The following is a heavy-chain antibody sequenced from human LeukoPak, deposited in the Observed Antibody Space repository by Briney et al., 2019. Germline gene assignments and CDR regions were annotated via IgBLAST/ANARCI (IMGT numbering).Heavy chain of an antibody. Sequence: ASVKVSCKASGYAFSDYYVHWIRQAPGQGLEWMGCINHNSGGIDYAQKFQDRVTMTRDTSISTAYMELSRLRSNDTAVYYCARGAEVACSGIKCYLYYLDYWGPGALVTVSS. J-gene: IGHJ4*02. CDR2: INHNSGGI. V-gene: IGHV1-2*02. D-gene: IGHD2-15*01. CDR3: ARGAEVACSGIKCYLYYLDY. CDR1: GYAFSDYY.